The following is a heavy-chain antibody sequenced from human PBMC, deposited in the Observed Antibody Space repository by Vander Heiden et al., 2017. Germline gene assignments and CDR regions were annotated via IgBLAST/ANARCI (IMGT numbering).Heavy chain of an antibody. D-gene: IGHD3-3*01. CDR2: ISGSGGST. Sequence: EVQLLESGGGLVQPGGFLRISCAASGLTFSSHAMTWVRQAPGKGLEWVSAISGSGGSTYYADSVKGRFTISRDNSKNTLYLQMNSLRAEDTAVYYCAKDQERGRFLDKDYYYYGMDVWGQGTTVTVSS. J-gene: IGHJ6*02. CDR3: AKDQERGRFLDKDYYYYGMDV. V-gene: IGHV3-23*01. CDR1: GLTFSSHA.